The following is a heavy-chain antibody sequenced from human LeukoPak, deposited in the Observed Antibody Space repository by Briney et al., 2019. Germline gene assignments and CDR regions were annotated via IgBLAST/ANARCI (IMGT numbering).Heavy chain of an antibody. CDR3: ARDRFDP. CDR2: ISTYNGNT. V-gene: IGHV1-18*04. Sequence: ASVKVSCKASGYTFTSYYMHWVRQAPGQGLEWMGWISTYNGNTNYAQKFQGRVTMTTDTSTSTAYMELRSLRSDDTAVYYCARDRFDPWGQGTLVTVSS. J-gene: IGHJ5*02. CDR1: GYTFTSYY.